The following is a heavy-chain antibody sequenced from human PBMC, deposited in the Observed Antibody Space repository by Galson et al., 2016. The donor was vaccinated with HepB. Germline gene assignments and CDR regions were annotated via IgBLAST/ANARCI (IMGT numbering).Heavy chain of an antibody. CDR1: GYRFSSYY. CDR2: IYPGDSDT. Sequence: QSGAEVKKPGESLKISCKGSGYRFSSYYIGWVRQMPGKGLEWMGIIYPGDSDTRYSPSFQGQVTISADKSINTAYLQWSSLKASDTAIYYCARHPSSSWTEYFQHWGQGTLVTVSS. J-gene: IGHJ1*01. CDR3: ARHPSSSWTEYFQH. V-gene: IGHV5-51*01. D-gene: IGHD6-13*01.